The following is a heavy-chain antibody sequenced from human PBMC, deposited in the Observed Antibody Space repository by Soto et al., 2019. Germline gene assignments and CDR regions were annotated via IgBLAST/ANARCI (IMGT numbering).Heavy chain of an antibody. Sequence: EVQLVESGGGLVQPGGSLRLSCAGSGFTFSSYWMSWVSQTPDKGLEWVAKIKQDGSAKSYVDSVKGRFTISRDNARNSLSLQMDSLRAEDTAVYYCVRAPREDTGYEYYFDYWGQGTLVTVSS. J-gene: IGHJ4*02. CDR3: VRAPREDTGYEYYFDY. CDR2: IKQDGSAK. D-gene: IGHD5-12*01. V-gene: IGHV3-7*01. CDR1: GFTFSSYW.